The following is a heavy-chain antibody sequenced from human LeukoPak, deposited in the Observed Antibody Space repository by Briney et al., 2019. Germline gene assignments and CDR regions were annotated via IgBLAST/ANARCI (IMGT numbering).Heavy chain of an antibody. J-gene: IGHJ4*02. V-gene: IGHV3-30*18. D-gene: IGHD3-16*01. CDR1: GSTFSSYG. CDR2: ISYDGSNK. CDR3: AKEVRELWDLDY. Sequence: GGSLRLSCAASGSTFSSYGMHWVRQAPGKGLEWVAVISYDGSNKYYADSVKGRLTISRDNSKNTLYLQMNSLRAEDTAVYYCAKEVRELWDLDYWGQGTLVTVSS.